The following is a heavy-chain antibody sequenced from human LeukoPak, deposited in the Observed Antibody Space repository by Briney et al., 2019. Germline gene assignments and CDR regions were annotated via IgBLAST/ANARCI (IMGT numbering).Heavy chain of an antibody. Sequence: SETLSLTCTVSGGSISSSSYYWGWIRQPPGKRLEWIGSIYYSGSTYYNPSLKSRVTISVDTSKNQFSLKLSSVTAADTAVYYCARVLWFGEFRYYFDYWGQGTLVTVSS. CDR1: GGSISSSSYY. J-gene: IGHJ4*02. CDR2: IYYSGST. D-gene: IGHD3-10*01. V-gene: IGHV4-39*01. CDR3: ARVLWFGEFRYYFDY.